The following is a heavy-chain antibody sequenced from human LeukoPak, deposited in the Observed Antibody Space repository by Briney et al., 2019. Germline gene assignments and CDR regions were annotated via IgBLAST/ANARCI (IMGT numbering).Heavy chain of an antibody. CDR1: GGSFSGYY. D-gene: IGHD4-17*01. V-gene: IGHV4-34*01. Sequence: PSETLSLTCAVYGGSFSGYYWSWIRQPPGKGLEWIGEINHSGSTNYNPSLKSRVTISVDTSKNRFSLKLSSVTAADTAVYYCARRTTVTSYNWFDPWGQGTLVTVSS. CDR2: INHSGST. J-gene: IGHJ5*02. CDR3: ARRTTVTSYNWFDP.